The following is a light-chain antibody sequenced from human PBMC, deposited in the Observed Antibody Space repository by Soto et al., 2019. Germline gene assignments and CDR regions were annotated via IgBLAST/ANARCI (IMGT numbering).Light chain of an antibody. CDR3: QQYYSDWT. V-gene: IGKV1-5*01. Sequence: IHMTQAPSTLSASLGDRVTITCRASQSISGWLAWYQQKPGTAPKLLIYEASNLESGVPSRFSGSGSGTEFTLTISSLQPDDFATYYCQQYYSDWTFGQGTKVDIK. CDR1: QSISGW. J-gene: IGKJ1*01. CDR2: EAS.